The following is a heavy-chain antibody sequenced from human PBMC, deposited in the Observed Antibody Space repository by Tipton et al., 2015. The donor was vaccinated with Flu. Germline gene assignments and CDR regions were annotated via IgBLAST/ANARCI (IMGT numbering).Heavy chain of an antibody. CDR1: GGSFSGYY. CDR3: ARSSSAYDYVWGGSYYFDF. J-gene: IGHJ4*02. D-gene: IGHD3-16*01. CDR2: INHSGST. Sequence: TLSLTCAVYGGSFSGYYWSWIRQPPGKGLEWIGEINHSGSTNYNPSLKSRVTISVDTSKNQFSLKLSSVTAADTAVYYCARSSSAYDYVWGGSYYFDFWGQGTLVTVSS. V-gene: IGHV4-34*01.